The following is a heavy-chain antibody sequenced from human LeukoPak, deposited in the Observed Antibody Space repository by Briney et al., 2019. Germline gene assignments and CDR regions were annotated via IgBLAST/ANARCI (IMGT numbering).Heavy chain of an antibody. CDR3: ARDYYGSGSQARYYGMDV. V-gene: IGHV1-2*02. J-gene: IGHJ6*02. CDR1: GYTFTGYY. Sequence: ASVKVSCKASGYTFTGYYMHWVRQAPGQGLEWVGWINPNSGGTNYAQKFQGRVTMTRDTSISTAYMELSRLRSDDTAVYYCARDYYGSGSQARYYGMDVWGQGTTVTVSS. D-gene: IGHD3-10*01. CDR2: INPNSGGT.